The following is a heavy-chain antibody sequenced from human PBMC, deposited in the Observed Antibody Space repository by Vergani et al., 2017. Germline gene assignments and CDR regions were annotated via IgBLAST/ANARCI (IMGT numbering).Heavy chain of an antibody. D-gene: IGHD6-19*01. J-gene: IGHJ4*02. CDR3: ARAPDSSGWYGVGY. CDR2: FTAYNGNT. CDR1: GYTFTSYG. V-gene: IGHV1-18*01. Sequence: QVQLVQSGAEVKKPGASVKVSCKASGYTFTSYGISWVRQAPGQGLEWMGWFTAYNGNTTYAQKLQGRATMTTDTSTSTAYMELRSLRSDDTAVYYCARAPDSSGWYGVGYWGQGTLVTVSS.